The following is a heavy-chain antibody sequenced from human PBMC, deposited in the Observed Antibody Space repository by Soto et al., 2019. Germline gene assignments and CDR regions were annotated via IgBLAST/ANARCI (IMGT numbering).Heavy chain of an antibody. Sequence: QVQLVQSGAEVKKPGASVKVSCKASGYTFTSYGISWVRQAPGQGLEWMGGISAYNGNTNYAKKLQGRVTMTTDTSTSTAYMELRSLRSDDTAVYYCARCQELEPTSGWFDPWGQGTLVTVSS. J-gene: IGHJ5*02. V-gene: IGHV1-18*01. CDR1: GYTFTSYG. D-gene: IGHD1-1*01. CDR2: ISAYNGNT. CDR3: ARCQELEPTSGWFDP.